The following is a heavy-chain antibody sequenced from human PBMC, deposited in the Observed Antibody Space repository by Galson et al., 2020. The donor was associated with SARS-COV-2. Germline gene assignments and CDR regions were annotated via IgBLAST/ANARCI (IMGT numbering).Heavy chain of an antibody. CDR3: ARARYFDWLPQYDFDY. CDR1: GGSISSYY. D-gene: IGHD3-9*01. CDR2: IYTSGST. J-gene: IGHJ4*02. Sequence: SQTLSLTCTVSGGSISSYYWSWIRQPAGKGLEWIGRIYTSGSTNYNPSLKSRVTMSVDTSKNQFSLKLSSGTAADTAVYYCARARYFDWLPQYDFDYWGQGTRVTVSS. V-gene: IGHV4-4*07.